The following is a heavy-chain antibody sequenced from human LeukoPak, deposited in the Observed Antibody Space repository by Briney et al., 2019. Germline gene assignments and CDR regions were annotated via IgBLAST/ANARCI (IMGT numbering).Heavy chain of an antibody. CDR3: ARDDRYCSGGSCYPY. CDR2: IYTSGST. CDR1: GGSISSYY. V-gene: IGHV4-4*07. J-gene: IGHJ4*02. Sequence: SETLSLTCTVSGGSISSYYWSWIRQPAGKGLEWIGRIYTSGSTNYNPSLKSRVTISVDTSKNQFSLKLSSVTAADTAAYYCARDDRYCSGGSCYPYWSQGTLVTVSS. D-gene: IGHD2-15*01.